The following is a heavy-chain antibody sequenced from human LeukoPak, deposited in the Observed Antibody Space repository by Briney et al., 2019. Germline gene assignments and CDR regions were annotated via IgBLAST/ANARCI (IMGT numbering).Heavy chain of an antibody. D-gene: IGHD3-22*01. CDR2: IYPGDSDT. CDR3: ARPDTTGYYPLTAFDI. Sequence: GESLKISCKGSGYSFTSYWIGWVRQMPGKGLEWMGIIYPGDSDTRYGPSFQGQVTISADKSISTAYLQWSSLKASDTAIYYCARPDTTGYYPLTAFDIWGQGTVVSVSS. CDR1: GYSFTSYW. J-gene: IGHJ3*02. V-gene: IGHV5-51*01.